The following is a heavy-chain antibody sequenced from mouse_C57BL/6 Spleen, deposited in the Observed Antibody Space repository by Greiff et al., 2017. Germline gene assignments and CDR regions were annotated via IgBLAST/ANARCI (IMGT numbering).Heavy chain of an antibody. V-gene: IGHV1-82*01. J-gene: IGHJ2*01. CDR2: IYPGDGDT. CDR3: ANGWLLDY. CDR1: GYAFSSSW. D-gene: IGHD2-3*01. Sequence: QVQLQQSGPELVKPGASVKISCKASGYAFSSSWMNWVKQRPGKGLEWIGRIYPGDGDTNYNGKFKGKATLTADNSSSTAYMQLSTLTSADSSVDFCANGWLLDYWGQGTTLTVSA.